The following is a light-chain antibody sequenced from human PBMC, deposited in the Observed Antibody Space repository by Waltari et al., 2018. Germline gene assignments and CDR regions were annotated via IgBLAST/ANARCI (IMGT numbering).Light chain of an antibody. V-gene: IGKV1-39*01. Sequence: DIQMTQSPSSLSASVGDRVTVTCRASQSISTDLNWYQQKSGNALKLLIYAASTFQSGVPSGFSGSGSGTEFALTISSLQPEDVATYYCQESYNTPPTFGQGTKVEI. CDR2: AAS. CDR1: QSISTD. CDR3: QESYNTPPT. J-gene: IGKJ1*01.